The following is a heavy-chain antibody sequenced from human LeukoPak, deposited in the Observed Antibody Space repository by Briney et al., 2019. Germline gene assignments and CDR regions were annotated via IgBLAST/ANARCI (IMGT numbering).Heavy chain of an antibody. J-gene: IGHJ4*02. Sequence: PSETLSLTCTVSGGSISSGNYYWSWIRQPAGKGLEWIGRIYTSGSTNYNPSRKSRVTISIDISKKQFSLKLSSVTAADTAVYYCARKRARGRDYWGQGTLVTVS. CDR1: GGSISSGNYY. CDR3: ARKRARGRDY. CDR2: IYTSGST. D-gene: IGHD6-6*01. V-gene: IGHV4-61*02.